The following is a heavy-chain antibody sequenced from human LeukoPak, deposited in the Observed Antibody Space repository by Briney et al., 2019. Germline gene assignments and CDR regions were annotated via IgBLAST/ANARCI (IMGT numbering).Heavy chain of an antibody. CDR2: IRNKADGYNT. D-gene: IGHD3-10*01. CDR3: GDLGSAGTDH. CDR1: GFTFSDHY. J-gene: IGHJ4*02. Sequence: EGSLRLSCAASGFTFSDHYMDWVRQAPGQGLEWVGLIRNKADGYNTIYAASVKGRFTISRDDSKNSVYLQMDSLKTEDTAVYYCGDLGSAGTDHWGQGTLVTVSS. V-gene: IGHV3-72*01.